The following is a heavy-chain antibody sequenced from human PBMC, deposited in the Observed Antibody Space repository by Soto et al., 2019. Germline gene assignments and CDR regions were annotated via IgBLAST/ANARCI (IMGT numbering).Heavy chain of an antibody. Sequence: VASVKVSCKASGDAFSFYTINWVRQAPGLELEWMGRINPILSMSNYAQKFQGRVTITADKSTSTAYMDLSSLRSEDTAMYYCATSYGSGYRAFDYWGQGALVTVSS. J-gene: IGHJ4*02. V-gene: IGHV1-69*02. CDR3: ATSYGSGYRAFDY. CDR1: GDAFSFYT. D-gene: IGHD3-10*01. CDR2: INPILSMS.